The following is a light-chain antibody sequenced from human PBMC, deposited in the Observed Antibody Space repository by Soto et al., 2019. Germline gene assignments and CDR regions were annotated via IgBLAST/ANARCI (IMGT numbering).Light chain of an antibody. CDR2: GAS. J-gene: IGKJ1*01. Sequence: EIVLTQSPAILSVSPGEGATLSCRASQSVSNYLAWYQQIPGQPPRLLIYGASTRATGIPARFSGSGSGTEFTLTISSLQSEDFAVYYCQQYNNWPRTFGQGTKVDIK. V-gene: IGKV3-15*01. CDR3: QQYNNWPRT. CDR1: QSVSNY.